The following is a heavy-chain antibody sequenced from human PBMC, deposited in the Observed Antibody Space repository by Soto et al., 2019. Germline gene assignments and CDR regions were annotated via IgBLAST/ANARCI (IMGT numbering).Heavy chain of an antibody. CDR2: ISYDGSNK. D-gene: IGHD6-6*01. V-gene: IGHV3-30*18. Sequence: QVQLVESGGGVVQPGRSLRLSCAASGFTFSSYGMHWVRQAPGKGLECVAVISYDGSNKYYADSVKGRFTISRDNSKNTLYLQMNSLRAEDTAGYYCAKDLVQYYFDYWGQGTLVTVSS. CDR1: GFTFSSYG. J-gene: IGHJ4*02. CDR3: AKDLVQYYFDY.